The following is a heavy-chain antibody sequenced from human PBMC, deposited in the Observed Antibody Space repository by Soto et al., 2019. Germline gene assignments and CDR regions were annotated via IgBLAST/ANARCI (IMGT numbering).Heavy chain of an antibody. J-gene: IGHJ4*02. V-gene: IGHV4-61*01. CDR1: GGSVSSGSYY. CDR3: ARDRRELPSDY. CDR2: IYYSGST. D-gene: IGHD1-26*01. Sequence: PSETPSLTCTVSGGSVSSGSYYWGWVRQPPGKGLEWIGYIYYSGSTNYNPSLKSRVTISVDTSKNQFSLKLSSVTAADTAVYYCARDRRELPSDYWGQGTLVTVSS.